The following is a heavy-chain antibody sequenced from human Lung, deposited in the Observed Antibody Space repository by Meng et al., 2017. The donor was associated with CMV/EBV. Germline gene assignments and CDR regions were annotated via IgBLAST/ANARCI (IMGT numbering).Heavy chain of an antibody. CDR3: ARFDMDVEGYYGMDV. CDR1: GGSISTYY. Sequence: SXTLSLXCTVSGGSISTYYWNWLRQLPGKGLEWIGYISNSGSTDYNPSLKSRVTISVDTSKNHFSLKLTSVTAADTAVYYCARFDMDVEGYYGMDVWGHGXTVTVSS. V-gene: IGHV4-59*01. CDR2: ISNSGST. D-gene: IGHD2-15*01. J-gene: IGHJ6*02.